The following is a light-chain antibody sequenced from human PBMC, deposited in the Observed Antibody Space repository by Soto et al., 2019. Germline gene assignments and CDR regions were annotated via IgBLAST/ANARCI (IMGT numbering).Light chain of an antibody. J-gene: IGLJ1*01. CDR2: GNS. V-gene: IGLV1-40*01. Sequence: QSVLTQPPSVSGAPGQRVTISCTGSSSNIGAGYDVHWYQQLPGTAPKLLIYGNSTRPSGVPDRFSGSKSGNTASLTISGLQAEDEADYYCSSYTTSTTRVFGTGTKVTVL. CDR1: SSNIGAGYD. CDR3: SSYTTSTTRV.